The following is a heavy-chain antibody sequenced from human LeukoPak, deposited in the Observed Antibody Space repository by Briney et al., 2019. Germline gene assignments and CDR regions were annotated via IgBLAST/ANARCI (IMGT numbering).Heavy chain of an antibody. D-gene: IGHD6-13*01. CDR3: PKYGDSSRNYDY. J-gene: IGHJ4*02. V-gene: IGHV3-30*04. CDR1: GFTFSSYA. CDR2: ISYDANNK. Sequence: GGSLRLSCAASGFTFSSYAMHWVRQPPAQGLGGVAVISYDANNKYYADSVTGRFTLYRNNYKNTLYLQMNNLRAQHTHVYVCPKYGDSSRNYDYWGQGTLVTVSS.